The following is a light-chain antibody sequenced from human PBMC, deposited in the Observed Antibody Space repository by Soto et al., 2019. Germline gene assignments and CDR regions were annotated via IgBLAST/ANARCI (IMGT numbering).Light chain of an antibody. CDR2: EVS. J-gene: IGLJ1*01. CDR3: SAYAGSNTYV. Sequence: QSALTQPPSAGGTPGQSVTISCTGTSSDFGGYHYVSWYQQHPGKAPKLLIYEVSKRPSGVPDRFSGSKSGNTASLTVSGLQSEDEADYYCSAYAGSNTYVFGTGTKLTVL. CDR1: SSDFGGYHY. V-gene: IGLV2-8*01.